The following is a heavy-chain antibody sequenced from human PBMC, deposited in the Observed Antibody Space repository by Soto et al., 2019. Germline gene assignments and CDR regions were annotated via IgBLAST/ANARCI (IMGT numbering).Heavy chain of an antibody. CDR1: GGSFSGYY. V-gene: IGHV4-34*01. CDR2: INHSGST. Sequence: SETLSLTCAVYGGSFSGYYWSWIRQPPGKGLEWIGEINHSGSTNYNPSLKSRVTISVDTSKNQFSLKLSSVTAADTAVYYCARSGFWSGYYMAGNWFDPWGQGTLVTVSS. CDR3: ARSGFWSGYYMAGNWFDP. J-gene: IGHJ5*02. D-gene: IGHD3-3*01.